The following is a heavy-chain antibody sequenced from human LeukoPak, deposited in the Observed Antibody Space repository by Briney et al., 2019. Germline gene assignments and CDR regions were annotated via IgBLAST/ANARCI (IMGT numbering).Heavy chain of an antibody. V-gene: IGHV3-48*03. CDR1: GFTFSSYE. J-gene: IGHJ4*02. CDR3: ARSPTGSGWYYFDY. Sequence: GGSLRLSCAASGFTFSSYEMNWVRQAPGKGLEWVSYISGSGSTIYYADSVKGRFTISRDNAKNSLYLQMNSLRAEDTTVYYCARSPTGSGWYYFDYWGQGNLVTVSS. D-gene: IGHD6-19*01. CDR2: ISGSGSTI.